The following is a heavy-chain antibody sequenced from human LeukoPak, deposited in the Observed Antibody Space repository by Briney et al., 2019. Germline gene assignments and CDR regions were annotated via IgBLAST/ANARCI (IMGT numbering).Heavy chain of an antibody. J-gene: IGHJ4*02. V-gene: IGHV3-73*01. Sequence: GGSLRLSCAASGFTVSGSAMHWVRQASGKGLEWVGRIRSKANSYATAYAASVKGRFTISRDDSKNTAYLQMNSLKTEDTAVYYCTRRNCSGGSCYDYWGQGTLVTVSS. D-gene: IGHD2-15*01. CDR1: GFTVSGSA. CDR3: TRRNCSGGSCYDY. CDR2: IRSKANSYAT.